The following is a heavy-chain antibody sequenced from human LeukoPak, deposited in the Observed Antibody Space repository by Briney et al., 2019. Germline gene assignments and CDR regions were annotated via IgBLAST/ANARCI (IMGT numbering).Heavy chain of an antibody. CDR1: GGSFSGYY. D-gene: IGHD4-23*01. CDR3: ASNSGGNSGAFDI. V-gene: IGHV4-34*01. Sequence: SETLSLTCAVYGGSFSGYYWSWIRQPPGKGLEWIGEINHSGSTNYNPSLKSRVTISVDTSKNQFSLKLSSVTAADTAVYYCASNSGGNSGAFDIWSQGTMVTVSS. J-gene: IGHJ3*02. CDR2: INHSGST.